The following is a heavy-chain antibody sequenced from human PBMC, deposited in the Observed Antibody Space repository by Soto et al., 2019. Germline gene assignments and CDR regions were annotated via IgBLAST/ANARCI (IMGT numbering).Heavy chain of an antibody. CDR3: AREHCSSTSCYTSFGY. Sequence: PGGSLRLSCAASGFTFSNYSMNWVRQAPGKGLEWVSSISSSSSYIYYADSVKGRFTISRDNAKNSLYLQMNSLRAEDTAVYYCAREHCSSTSCYTSFGYWGQGTLVTVSS. CDR1: GFTFSNYS. V-gene: IGHV3-21*01. D-gene: IGHD2-2*02. J-gene: IGHJ4*02. CDR2: ISSSSSYI.